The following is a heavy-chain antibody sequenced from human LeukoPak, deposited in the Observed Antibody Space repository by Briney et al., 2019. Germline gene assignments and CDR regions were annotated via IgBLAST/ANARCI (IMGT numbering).Heavy chain of an antibody. V-gene: IGHV3-23*01. CDR1: GFTFSTCA. CDR3: AKVRTYFYHGLDV. J-gene: IGHJ6*02. Sequence: GGSLRLSCAASGFTFSTCAMSWVRQAPGKGLEWVSGISGTTSGTYYADSVKGRFAISRDNSKNTLFLQVNSLRAEDTAVYYCAKVRTYFYHGLDVWGQGTTVTVSS. D-gene: IGHD1-14*01. CDR2: ISGTTSGT.